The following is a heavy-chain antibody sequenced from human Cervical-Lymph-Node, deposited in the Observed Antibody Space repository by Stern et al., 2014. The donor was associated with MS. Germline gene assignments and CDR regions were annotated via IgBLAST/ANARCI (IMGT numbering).Heavy chain of an antibody. CDR2: VDYSGST. D-gene: IGHD3-10*01. V-gene: IGHV4-59*01. CDR1: GGSITSYY. Sequence: VQLVESGPGLVKPSETLSLTCTVSGGSITSYYWSWIRQPPGKGLEWIGHVDYSGSTNYNPSLKSRVTISVDTSKNQFSLKLRSVTAADTAVYYCARRGQYGSYPLYYYYGMDVWGQGTTVTVSS. CDR3: ARRGQYGSYPLYYYYGMDV. J-gene: IGHJ6*02.